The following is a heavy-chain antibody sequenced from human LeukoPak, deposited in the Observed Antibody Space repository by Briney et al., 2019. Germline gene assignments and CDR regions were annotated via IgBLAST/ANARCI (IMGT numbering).Heavy chain of an antibody. CDR1: GFTFTTYW. Sequence: GGSLRLSCAASGFTFTTYWMSWVRQLPGKGLEWVANINQDGTEKYYVDSVKGRFTISRDNSKNTLYLQMNSLRAEDTAVYYCARARSSYGYGDAFDIWGQGTMVTVSS. V-gene: IGHV3-7*01. CDR2: INQDGTEK. J-gene: IGHJ3*02. D-gene: IGHD5-18*01. CDR3: ARARSSYGYGDAFDI.